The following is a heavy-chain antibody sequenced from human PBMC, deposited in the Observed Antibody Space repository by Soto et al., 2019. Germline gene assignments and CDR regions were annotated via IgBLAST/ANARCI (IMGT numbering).Heavy chain of an antibody. CDR1: GYTFTSYG. CDR3: ARGPYYDFWSGYPPQYYFDY. CDR2: ISAYNGNT. D-gene: IGHD3-3*01. Sequence: GASVKVSCKASGYTFTSYGISWVRQAPGQGLEWMGWISAYNGNTNYAQKLQGRVTMTTDTSTSTAYMELRSLRSDDTAVYYCARGPYYDFWSGYPPQYYFDYWGQGTLVTVSS. V-gene: IGHV1-18*01. J-gene: IGHJ4*02.